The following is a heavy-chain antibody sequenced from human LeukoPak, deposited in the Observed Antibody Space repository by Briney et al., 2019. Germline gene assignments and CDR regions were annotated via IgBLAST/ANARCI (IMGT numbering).Heavy chain of an antibody. V-gene: IGHV4-39*01. CDR1: GGSISGSSYY. CDR2: IYYRGST. J-gene: IGHJ4*02. D-gene: IGHD2-21*02. CDR3: AKTVWSRLAAGLDS. Sequence: PSETLPLTCSVSGGSISGSSYYWGWIRQPPGKGLEWIGNIYYRGSTYYNPSLKSRVIMSIDTSKNQFSLKVNSVTATDTAVYYCAKTVWSRLAAGLDSWGQGTLVTVSS.